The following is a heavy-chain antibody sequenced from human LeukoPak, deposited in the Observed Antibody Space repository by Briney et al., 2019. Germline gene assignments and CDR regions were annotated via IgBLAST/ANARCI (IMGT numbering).Heavy chain of an antibody. CDR2: INHSGST. Sequence: SETLSLTCAVYGGSFSGYYWSWIRQPPGKGLEWIGEINHSGSTNHNPSLKSRVTISVDTSKNQFSLKLSSVTAADTAVYYCARGRSIGSGSYYSTFDYWGQGTLVTVSS. CDR3: ARGRSIGSGSYYSTFDY. J-gene: IGHJ4*02. V-gene: IGHV4-34*01. D-gene: IGHD3-10*01. CDR1: GGSFSGYY.